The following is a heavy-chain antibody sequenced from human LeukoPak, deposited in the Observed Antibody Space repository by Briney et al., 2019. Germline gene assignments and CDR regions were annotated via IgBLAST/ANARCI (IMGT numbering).Heavy chain of an antibody. CDR2: ISSSGSTI. CDR1: GFTFTNFE. D-gene: IGHD3-10*01. J-gene: IGHJ4*02. V-gene: IGHV3-48*03. Sequence: PGGSLTLSCTASGFTFTNFEMNWVRQAPGKGLEWVSYISSSGSTIYYADSVKGRFTISRDNAKNSLYLQMNSLRDEDTAVYYCARDAAVAAKLWFGELWGQGTLVTVSS. CDR3: ARDAAVAAKLWFGEL.